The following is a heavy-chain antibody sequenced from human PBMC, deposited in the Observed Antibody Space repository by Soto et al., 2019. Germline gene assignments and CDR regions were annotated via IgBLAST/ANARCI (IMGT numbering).Heavy chain of an antibody. J-gene: IGHJ6*02. CDR2: ISYDGSNK. CDR3: ARAQLLSAPSGGMDV. V-gene: IGHV3-30-3*01. CDR1: GFTFSSYA. D-gene: IGHD2-2*01. Sequence: QVQLVESGGGVVQPGRSLRLSCAASGFTFSSYAMHWVRQAPGKGLEWVAVISYDGSNKYYADSVKGRFTISRDNSKDTLYLQMNSLRAEDTAVYYCARAQLLSAPSGGMDVWGQGTTVTVSS.